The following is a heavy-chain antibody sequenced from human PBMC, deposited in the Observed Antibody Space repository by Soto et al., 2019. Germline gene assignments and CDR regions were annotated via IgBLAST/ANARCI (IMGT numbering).Heavy chain of an antibody. J-gene: IGHJ6*03. Sequence: QVELQESGPGLVKPSEPLSLTCTVSGGSISSYYWSWIRQPPGKGLEWIGYIYYSGSTNYNPSLKSRVTISGDTSKNQFSLKLGSVAAADTAVYYCAIGPSVARHYYYYYMDVWGKGTTVTVSS. CDR2: IYYSGST. CDR3: AIGPSVARHYYYYYMDV. D-gene: IGHD6-6*01. CDR1: GGSISSYY. V-gene: IGHV4-59*01.